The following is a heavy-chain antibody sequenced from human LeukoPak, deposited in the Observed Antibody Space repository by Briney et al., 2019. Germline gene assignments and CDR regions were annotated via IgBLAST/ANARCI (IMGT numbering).Heavy chain of an antibody. V-gene: IGHV5-51*01. J-gene: IGHJ4*02. CDR3: ARVYGRRFDY. CDR2: IYPADSDT. Sequence: GESLKIPCKGSGYSFSTNWIGWVRQMSGKGLEWMGIIYPADSDTRYSPSFQGQVTISADKSISTAYLQLSSLKASDTAMYFCARVYGRRFDYWGQGTLVTVSS. D-gene: IGHD5/OR15-5a*01. CDR1: GYSFSTNW.